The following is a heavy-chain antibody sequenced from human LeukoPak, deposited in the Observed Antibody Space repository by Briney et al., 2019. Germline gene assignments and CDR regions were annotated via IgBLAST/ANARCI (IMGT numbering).Heavy chain of an antibody. V-gene: IGHV4-34*01. Sequence: PSETLSLTCAVYGGSFSGYYWSWIRQPPGKGLEWIGEINHSGSTNYNPSLKSRVTISVDTSKNQFSLKLSSVTAADTAVYYCARDAGTIGYWYFDLWGRGTLVTVSS. D-gene: IGHD6-13*01. J-gene: IGHJ2*01. CDR3: ARDAGTIGYWYFDL. CDR2: INHSGST. CDR1: GGSFSGYY.